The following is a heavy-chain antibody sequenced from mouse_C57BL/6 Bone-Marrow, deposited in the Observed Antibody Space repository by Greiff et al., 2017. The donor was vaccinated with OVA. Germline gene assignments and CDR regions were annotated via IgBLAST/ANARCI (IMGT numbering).Heavy chain of an antibody. CDR3: TTLLYYFDY. D-gene: IGHD1-1*01. CDR2: IDPENGDT. CDR1: GFNIKDDH. V-gene: IGHV14-4*01. J-gene: IGHJ2*01. Sequence: VQLQQSGAELVRPGASVKLSCTASGFNIKDDHMHWVKQRPEQGLEWIGWIDPENGDTEYASKFQGKATITADTSSNTAYLQLSSLTSEDTAVYYCTTLLYYFDYWGQGTTLTVSS.